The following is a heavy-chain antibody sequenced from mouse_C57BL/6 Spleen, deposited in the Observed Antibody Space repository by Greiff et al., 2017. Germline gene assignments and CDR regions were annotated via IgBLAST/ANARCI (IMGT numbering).Heavy chain of an antibody. CDR3: ARRENDGYYMYAMDY. V-gene: IGHV1-69*01. J-gene: IGHJ4*01. CDR2: IDPSDSYT. CDR1: GYTFTSYW. D-gene: IGHD2-3*01. Sequence: QVQLQQPGAELVMPGASVKLSCKASGYTFTSYWMHWVKQRPGQGLEWIGEIDPSDSYTNYNQKFKGKSTLTVAKSSSTAYMQLSSLTSEDSAVYYCARRENDGYYMYAMDYWGQGTSVTVSS.